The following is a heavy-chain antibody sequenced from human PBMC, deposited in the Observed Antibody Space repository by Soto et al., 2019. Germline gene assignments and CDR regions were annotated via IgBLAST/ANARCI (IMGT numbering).Heavy chain of an antibody. CDR1: GYSFTTYW. CDR3: ARHEATYYNFYGMDV. J-gene: IGHJ6*02. V-gene: IGHV5-51*01. Sequence: PWETMKISCKRYGYSFTTYWLAWVCQMPGKCREWMGSIHPGESDTRYSPSFQGQVTISADRSITTAYLQWSSLKASDTAMYYCARHEATYYNFYGMDVWGQGTTVTVSS. CDR2: IHPGESDT.